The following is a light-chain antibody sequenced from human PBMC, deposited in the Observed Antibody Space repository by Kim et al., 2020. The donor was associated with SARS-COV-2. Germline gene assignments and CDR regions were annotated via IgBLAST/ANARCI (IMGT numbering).Light chain of an antibody. J-gene: IGLJ3*02. Sequence: SYELTQPPSVSVSPGQTASIPCSGDDLGDKFVAWYQQRPGQSPVVVIYRDTERPSGIPERFSGANSGNTATLTISEPQVMDEADYYCQTWDTKSAGVFGG. CDR1: DLGDKF. CDR2: RDT. CDR3: QTWDTKSAGV. V-gene: IGLV3-1*01.